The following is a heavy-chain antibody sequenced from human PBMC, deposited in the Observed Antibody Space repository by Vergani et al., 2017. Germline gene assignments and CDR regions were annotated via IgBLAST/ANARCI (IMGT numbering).Heavy chain of an antibody. CDR2: INPNSGGT. CDR3: ARDLPYCSGGCCYGY. Sequence: QVQLVQSGAEVKKPGASVKVSCKASGYTFTGYYMHWVRQAPGQGLEWMGWINPNSGGTNYAQKFKGRVTMTRDTSISTAYMELSRLRSYDTAVYYCARDLPYCSGGCCYGYWGQGTLGTVSS. V-gene: IGHV1-2*02. CDR1: GYTFTGYY. D-gene: IGHD2-15*01. J-gene: IGHJ4*02.